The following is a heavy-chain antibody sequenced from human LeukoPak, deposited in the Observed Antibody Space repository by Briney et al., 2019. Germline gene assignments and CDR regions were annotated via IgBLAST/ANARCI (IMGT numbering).Heavy chain of an antibody. CDR3: ARAATMVRGVIRYYYYYGMDV. CDR1: GYTFTSYD. CDR2: MNPNSGNT. J-gene: IGHJ6*02. D-gene: IGHD3-10*01. Sequence: APVKVSCKASGYTFTSYDINWVRQATGQGLEWMGWMNPNSGNTGYAQKFQGRVTMTRNTSISTAYMELSSLRSEDTAVYYCARAATMVRGVIRYYYYYGMDVWGQGTTVAVSS. V-gene: IGHV1-8*01.